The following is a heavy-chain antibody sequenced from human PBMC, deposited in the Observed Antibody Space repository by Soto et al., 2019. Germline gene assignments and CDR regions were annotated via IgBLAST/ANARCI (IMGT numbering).Heavy chain of an antibody. CDR3: ARSGEILQTFDS. D-gene: IGHD1-26*01. CDR2: ISGSSSYI. V-gene: IGHV3-21*01. Sequence: GGSLRLSCVVSGVSFSDYSMNWVRQAPGKGLEWVALISGSSSYIYHADSVKGGFTISRDNAKNSLFLQMDSLRFEDTAVYYCARSGEILQTFDSWGQGTLVTVSS. J-gene: IGHJ4*02. CDR1: GVSFSDYS.